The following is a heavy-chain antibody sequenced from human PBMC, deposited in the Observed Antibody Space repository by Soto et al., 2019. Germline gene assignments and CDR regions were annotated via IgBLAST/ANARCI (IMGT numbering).Heavy chain of an antibody. Sequence: GGSLRLSCAASGFTFSSYSMNWVRQAPGKGLEWVSYISSSSSTIYYADSVKGRFTISRDNAKNSLYLQMNSLRDEDTAVYYCAREGPRGGFLKWFDPWGQGTLVTVSS. J-gene: IGHJ5*02. V-gene: IGHV3-48*02. CDR2: ISSSSSTI. CDR3: AREGPRGGFLKWFDP. CDR1: GFTFSSYS. D-gene: IGHD3-10*01.